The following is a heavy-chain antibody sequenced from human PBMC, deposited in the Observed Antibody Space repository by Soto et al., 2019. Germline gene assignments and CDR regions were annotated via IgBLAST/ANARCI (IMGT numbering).Heavy chain of an antibody. CDR3: ARGGGVGVAGSAAFDM. V-gene: IGHV1-2*02. CDR1: GYPVTAYY. Sequence: QLHLVQSGAVVKKPGASVTVSCSASGYPVTAYYMHWVRQAPGRGLEWMGGINPATGAAKYTQTFRGRVTMTRDPSTSTVFMELSGLTSEDTAAFYWARGGGVGVAGSAAFDMWGQGTLVTVSS. J-gene: IGHJ3*02. CDR2: INPATGAA. D-gene: IGHD3-3*01.